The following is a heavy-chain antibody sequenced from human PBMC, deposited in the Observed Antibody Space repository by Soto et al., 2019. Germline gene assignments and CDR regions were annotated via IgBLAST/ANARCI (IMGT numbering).Heavy chain of an antibody. CDR3: AHRPSGWYLFDY. J-gene: IGHJ4*02. Sequence: GESLKISCKGSGYSFTSYWISWVRQMPGKGLEWMGKIDPSDSYTNYSPSFQGHVTISADKSITTAYLQWSSLKASDTAMYYCAHRPSGWYLFDYWGQGTLVTVSS. CDR1: GYSFTSYW. V-gene: IGHV5-10-1*01. CDR2: IDPSDSYT. D-gene: IGHD6-19*01.